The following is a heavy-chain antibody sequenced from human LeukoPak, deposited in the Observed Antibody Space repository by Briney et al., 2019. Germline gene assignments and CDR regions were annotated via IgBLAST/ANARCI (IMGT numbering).Heavy chain of an antibody. CDR2: IYHSGST. CDR1: GGSISSGGYS. D-gene: IGHD3-3*01. CDR3: ARDQDFPHNNWFDP. Sequence: SQTLSLTCAVSGGSISSGGYSWSWIRQPPGKGLEWIGYIYHSGSTYYNPSLKSRVTISVDRSKNQFSLKLSSVTAADTAVYYCARDQDFPHNNWFDPWGQGTLVTVSS. J-gene: IGHJ5*02. V-gene: IGHV4-30-2*01.